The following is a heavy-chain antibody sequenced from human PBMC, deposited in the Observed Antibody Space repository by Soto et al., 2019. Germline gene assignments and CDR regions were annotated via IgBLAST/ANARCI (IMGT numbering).Heavy chain of an antibody. J-gene: IGHJ5*02. Sequence: SETLSLTCTVSGGSISSGGYYWSWIRQHPGKGLEWIGYIFYSGTTYYNTALKSQDNISVDKSKSLFSLELSSVTAADMDVYDCARSVDPWGQGTLVTVS. CDR1: GGSISSGGYY. CDR3: ARSVDP. CDR2: IFYSGTT. V-gene: IGHV4-31*01.